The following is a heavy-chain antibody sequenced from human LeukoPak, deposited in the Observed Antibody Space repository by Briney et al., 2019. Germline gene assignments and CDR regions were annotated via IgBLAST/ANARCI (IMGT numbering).Heavy chain of an antibody. CDR2: IYISGST. J-gene: IGHJ6*03. D-gene: IGHD2-15*01. Sequence: SETLSLTCTVSGGSISSYYWSWIRQPAGKGLEWIGRIYISGSTNYNPSLKSRVTMSVDTSKNQFSLKLSSVTAEDTAVYYCARAGRKSRGVDIVRKKETGYYYYMDVWGKGTTVTVSS. CDR3: ARAGRKSRGVDIVRKKETGYYYYMDV. CDR1: GGSISSYY. V-gene: IGHV4-4*07.